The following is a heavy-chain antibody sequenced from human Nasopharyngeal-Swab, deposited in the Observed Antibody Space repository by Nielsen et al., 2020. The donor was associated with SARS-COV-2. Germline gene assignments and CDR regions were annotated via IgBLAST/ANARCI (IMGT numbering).Heavy chain of an antibody. CDR2: ISGSGSPI. J-gene: IGHJ6*02. CDR3: ARGCVLTGPSCYYYGMDV. D-gene: IGHD3-9*01. Sequence: GGSLRLSCAASGFTFSDYYMSWIRQAPGKGLEGVSYISGSGSPIYYADSVKGRSNMSRDNAKNSVYLQMNSLRAEDTAVDYCARGCVLTGPSCYYYGMDVWGQGTTVTVSS. CDR1: GFTFSDYY. V-gene: IGHV3-11*01.